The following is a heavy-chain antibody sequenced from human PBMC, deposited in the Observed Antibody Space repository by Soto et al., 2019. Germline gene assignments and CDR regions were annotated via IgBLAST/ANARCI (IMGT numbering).Heavy chain of an antibody. J-gene: IGHJ4*02. CDR1: GYSISSSNW. D-gene: IGHD3-10*01. CDR3: ARVQWFGMDGRY. CDR2: IYYSGTT. V-gene: IGHV4-28*03. Sequence: SETLSLTCAVSGYSISSSNWWGWIRQPPGKGLEWIGYIYYSGTTYYNPSLKSRVTMSVDTSKNQFSLKLTSVTAVDTAVYYCARVQWFGMDGRYWGQGTLVTVS.